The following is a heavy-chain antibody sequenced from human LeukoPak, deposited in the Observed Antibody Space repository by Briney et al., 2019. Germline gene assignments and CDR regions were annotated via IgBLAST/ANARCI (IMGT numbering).Heavy chain of an antibody. CDR2: ISNSSSYI. V-gene: IGHV3-21*01. D-gene: IGHD6-19*01. Sequence: GGSLRLSCAASGFTFSNYAMSWVRQAPGKGLEWVSSISNSSSYIYYADSVKGRFTISRDNAKNSLYLQMNSLRAEDTGVYYCARRIAVADNYFDYWGQGTLVTVSS. CDR1: GFTFSNYA. J-gene: IGHJ4*02. CDR3: ARRIAVADNYFDY.